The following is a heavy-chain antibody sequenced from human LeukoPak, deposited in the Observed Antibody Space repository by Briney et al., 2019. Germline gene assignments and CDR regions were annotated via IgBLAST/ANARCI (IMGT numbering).Heavy chain of an antibody. CDR2: ISAYSGNT. Sequence: GASVKVSCKASGYTFTSYGISWVRQAPGQGLEWMGWISAYSGNTNYAQKLQGRVTMTTDTSTSTAYMELGSLRSDDTAVYYCARDWEDIVVVPAAAKALDPWGQGTLVTVSS. CDR1: GYTFTSYG. J-gene: IGHJ5*02. CDR3: ARDWEDIVVVPAAAKALDP. V-gene: IGHV1-18*01. D-gene: IGHD2-2*01.